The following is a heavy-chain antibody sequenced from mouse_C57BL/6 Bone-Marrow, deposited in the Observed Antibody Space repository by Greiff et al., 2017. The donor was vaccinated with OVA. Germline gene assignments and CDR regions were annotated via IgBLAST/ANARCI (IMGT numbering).Heavy chain of an antibody. Sequence: QVQLQQPGAELVKPGASVKLSCKASGYTFISYWMHWVKQRPGQGLEWIGEINPSNGRTNYNEKFKSKATLTVDKSSSTAYMQLSSLTSEDSAVYYCARPTMITTEFAYWGQGTLVTVSA. CDR2: INPSNGRT. D-gene: IGHD2-4*01. J-gene: IGHJ3*01. CDR1: GYTFISYW. CDR3: ARPTMITTEFAY. V-gene: IGHV1S81*02.